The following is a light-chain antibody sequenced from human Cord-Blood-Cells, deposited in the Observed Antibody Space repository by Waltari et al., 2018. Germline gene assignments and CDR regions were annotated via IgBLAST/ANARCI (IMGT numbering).Light chain of an antibody. V-gene: IGLV2-14*01. CDR1: SSDVGGYNY. CDR2: EVS. J-gene: IGLJ1*01. CDR3: SSYTSSSTLV. Sequence: QSPLTPPASVSGSPGQSITISCTGTSSDVGGYNYVFWYQQHPGKAPKLMIYEVSNRPSGVSNRFSGSKSGNTASLTISGLQAEDEADYYCSSYTSSSTLVFGTGTKVTVL.